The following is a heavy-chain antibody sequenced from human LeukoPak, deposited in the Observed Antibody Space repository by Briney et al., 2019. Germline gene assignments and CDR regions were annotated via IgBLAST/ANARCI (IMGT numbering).Heavy chain of an antibody. Sequence: PGGSLRLSCAASGFTFSSYAMSWVRQAPGKGLEWVSGMSVGGTSTYYADSVKGRFTISRDNSKNTLYLQMNSPRAEDTAVYYCAKSRRSFDIWGQGTMVTVSS. J-gene: IGHJ3*02. CDR1: GFTFSSYA. V-gene: IGHV3-23*01. CDR3: AKSRRSFDI. CDR2: MSVGGTST.